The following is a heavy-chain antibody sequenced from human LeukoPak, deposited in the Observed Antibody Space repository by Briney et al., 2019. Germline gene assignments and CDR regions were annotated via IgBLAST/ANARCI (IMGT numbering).Heavy chain of an antibody. V-gene: IGHV3-30*02. CDR2: IRYDGSNK. D-gene: IGHD3-10*02. CDR3: AKEGPNVANYYYYYMDV. CDR1: GFTFSSYG. J-gene: IGHJ6*03. Sequence: PGGSLRLSCAASGFTFSSYGMHWVRQAPGKGLEWVAFIRYDGSNKYYADSVKGRFTISRDNSKNTLYLQMNSLRAEDTAVYYCAKEGPNVANYYYYYMDVWGKGTTVTISS.